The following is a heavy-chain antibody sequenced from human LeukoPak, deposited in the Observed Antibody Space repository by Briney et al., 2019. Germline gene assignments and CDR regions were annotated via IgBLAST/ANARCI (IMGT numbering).Heavy chain of an antibody. CDR2: VGGDGRVT. Sequence: PGGSLGLSCAASGFTFATYVMTWVRQAPGKGLEWVSSVGGDGRVTYYADSVKGRFTISRDNSKNTIFLQMNSLRVEDTAVYYCAKGISADGYNFERGADYWGQGAQVIVSS. CDR1: GFTFATYV. J-gene: IGHJ4*02. V-gene: IGHV3-23*01. CDR3: AKGISADGYNFERGADY. D-gene: IGHD5-24*01.